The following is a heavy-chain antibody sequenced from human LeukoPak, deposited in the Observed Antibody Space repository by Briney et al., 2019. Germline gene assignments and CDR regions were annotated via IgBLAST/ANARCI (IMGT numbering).Heavy chain of an antibody. Sequence: GGSLRLSCAASGFTFSSYAMSWVRQAPGKGLEWVSSISSSSTYKYYADSVKGRFTVSRDNAKNSLYLQMNSLRAEDTAVYYCAKDAAAAYYFDYWGQGTLVTVSS. CDR2: ISSSSTYK. D-gene: IGHD6-25*01. CDR3: AKDAAAAYYFDY. J-gene: IGHJ4*02. V-gene: IGHV3-21*01. CDR1: GFTFSSYA.